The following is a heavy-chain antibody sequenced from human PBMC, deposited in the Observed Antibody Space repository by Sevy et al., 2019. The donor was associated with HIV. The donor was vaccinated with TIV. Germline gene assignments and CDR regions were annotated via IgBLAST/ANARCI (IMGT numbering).Heavy chain of an antibody. CDR2: ISGRGGST. CDR3: AKEPHSGYYRVHFDY. D-gene: IGHD5-12*01. Sequence: GGSLRLSCADSGLTLSSYAMNWVRQAPGKGLEWVSAISGRGGSTYYADSVEGRFTISRDNSKNTLYLQMNSLRAEDTAVYYCAKEPHSGYYRVHFDYWGQGTLVTVSS. J-gene: IGHJ4*02. V-gene: IGHV3-23*01. CDR1: GLTLSSYA.